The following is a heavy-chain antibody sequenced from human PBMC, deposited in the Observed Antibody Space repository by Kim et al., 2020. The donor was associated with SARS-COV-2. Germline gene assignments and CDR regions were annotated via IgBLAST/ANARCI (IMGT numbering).Heavy chain of an antibody. Sequence: FTISRDNSKNTLYLQMNSLRAEDTAVYYCAKDSTIAAAVGGPLVPSSNDYWGQGTLVTVSS. D-gene: IGHD6-13*01. J-gene: IGHJ4*02. V-gene: IGHV3-23*01. CDR3: AKDSTIAAAVGGPLVPSSNDY.